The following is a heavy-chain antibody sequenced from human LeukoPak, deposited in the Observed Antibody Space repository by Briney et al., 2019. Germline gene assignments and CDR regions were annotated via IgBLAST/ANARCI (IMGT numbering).Heavy chain of an antibody. CDR3: ARGRTTVTTRHWFDP. CDR1: GYTFSGYA. Sequence: GASVKVSCKASGYTFSGYAIHWVRQAPGQGFEWMGWINAGNSHTKYSQNVQGRVTITRDSSANIVYMDVSSLTSEDTAVYYCARGRTTVTTRHWFDPWGQGTLVTVSS. V-gene: IGHV1-3*01. CDR2: INAGNSHT. J-gene: IGHJ5*02. D-gene: IGHD4-17*01.